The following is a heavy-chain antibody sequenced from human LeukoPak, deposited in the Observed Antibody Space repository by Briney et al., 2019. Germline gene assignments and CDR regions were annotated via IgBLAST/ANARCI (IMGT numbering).Heavy chain of an antibody. Sequence: GGSLRLSCAASGFTFSSYSMNWVRQAPGKGLEWVSYISSSSSTIYYADSVKGRFTISRDNAKNSLYLRMNSLRAEDTAVYYCASSIVGATHDWGQGTLVTVSS. D-gene: IGHD1-26*01. CDR1: GFTFSSYS. J-gene: IGHJ4*02. V-gene: IGHV3-48*01. CDR3: ASSIVGATHD. CDR2: ISSSSSTI.